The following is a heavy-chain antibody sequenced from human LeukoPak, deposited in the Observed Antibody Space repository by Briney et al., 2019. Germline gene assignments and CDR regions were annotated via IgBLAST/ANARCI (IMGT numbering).Heavy chain of an antibody. CDR1: GGSVSRDRYY. CDR3: ARLYDSSGYYWPTGFEP. CDR2: IYYSGST. J-gene: IGHJ5*02. D-gene: IGHD3-22*01. Sequence: SETLSLTCTFSGGSVSRDRYYWSWIRQPPGKALEWIRYIYYSGSTNYNPSLKSRVTISVVTSKNQFSLKPSSVTAADTAVYYCARLYDSSGYYWPTGFEPWGEGTLVTVSS. V-gene: IGHV4-61*01.